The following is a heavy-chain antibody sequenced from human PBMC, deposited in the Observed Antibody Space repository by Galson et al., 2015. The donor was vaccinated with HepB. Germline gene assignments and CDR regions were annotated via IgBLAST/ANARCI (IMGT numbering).Heavy chain of an antibody. D-gene: IGHD2/OR15-2a*01. Sequence: SLRLSCAASGLTLSNFWMHWVRQVPGKGLMWVSRISNDGSISNYADSVKCRFTISRDNANNTLFLQMNSLGGEDTAIYYCATRSTSSSMWYFDLWGHGTLVTVSS. J-gene: IGHJ2*01. V-gene: IGHV3-74*01. CDR1: GLTLSNFW. CDR2: ISNDGSIS. CDR3: ATRSTSSSMWYFDL.